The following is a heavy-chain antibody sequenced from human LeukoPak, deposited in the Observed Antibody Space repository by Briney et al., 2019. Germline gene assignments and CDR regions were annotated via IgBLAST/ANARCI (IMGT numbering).Heavy chain of an antibody. CDR1: GFTFTSSA. J-gene: IGHJ3*02. CDR3: AVYSRRVGATENAFDI. CDR2: IVVGSGNT. V-gene: IGHV1-58*02. Sequence: SVKVSCKASGFTFTSSAMQWVRQARGQRLEWIGWIVVGSGNTNYAQKFQERVTITRDMSTSTAYMELSSLRSEDTAVYYCAVYSRRVGATENAFDIWGQGTMVTVSS. D-gene: IGHD1-26*01.